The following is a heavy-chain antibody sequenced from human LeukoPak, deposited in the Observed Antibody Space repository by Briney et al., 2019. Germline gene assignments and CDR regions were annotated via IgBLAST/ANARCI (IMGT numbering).Heavy chain of an antibody. Sequence: SETLSLTCNVSGGSISSYYWSWIRQPPGKGLEWIGYIYYSGSTNYNPSLKSRVTISVDTSKNQFSLKLRYVTAADTAVYYCARALIRRDGYNYYAIDIWGQGTMVTVSS. CDR1: GGSISSYY. J-gene: IGHJ3*02. D-gene: IGHD5-24*01. V-gene: IGHV4-59*01. CDR2: IYYSGST. CDR3: ARALIRRDGYNYYAIDI.